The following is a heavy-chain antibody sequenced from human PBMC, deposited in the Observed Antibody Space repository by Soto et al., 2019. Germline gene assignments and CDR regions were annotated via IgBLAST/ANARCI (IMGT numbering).Heavy chain of an antibody. Sequence: QVQLVESGGGVVQPGRSLRLSCAASGFTFSSYGMHWVRQAPGKGLEWVAVISYDGSNKYYADSVKGRFTISRDNSKNKLYLQMNSLRAEDTAVYYCAKEVHPLRGYSGDDWDYWGQGTLVTVSS. D-gene: IGHD5-12*01. J-gene: IGHJ4*02. CDR2: ISYDGSNK. CDR3: AKEVHPLRGYSGDDWDY. V-gene: IGHV3-30*18. CDR1: GFTFSSYG.